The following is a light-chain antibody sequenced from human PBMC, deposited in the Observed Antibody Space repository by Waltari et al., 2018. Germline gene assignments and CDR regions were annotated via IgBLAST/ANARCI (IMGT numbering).Light chain of an antibody. CDR3: QQGSILPLT. J-gene: IGKJ4*01. Sequence: EVVLTQSPVTLSLSAGERASLSCRASKSVYKYLAWYHQRPGQPPRLLIYDTSNRAAGVPGRFSGSGYGTDFTLTITSLEAEDFAVYFCQQGSILPLTFGGGTRVEIK. CDR1: KSVYKY. CDR2: DTS. V-gene: IGKV3-11*01.